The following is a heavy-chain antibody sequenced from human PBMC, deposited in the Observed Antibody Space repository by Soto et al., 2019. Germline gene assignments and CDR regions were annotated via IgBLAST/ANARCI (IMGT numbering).Heavy chain of an antibody. D-gene: IGHD6-6*01. CDR1: GFTFSSYE. J-gene: IGHJ3*02. CDR2: ISSSGSTI. V-gene: IGHV3-48*03. CDR3: ARDQAPSSIAARPEVDAFDI. Sequence: PGGSLRLSRAASGFTFSSYEMNWVRQAPGKGLEWVSYISSSGSTIYYADSVKGRFAISRDNAKNSLYLQMNSLRAEDTAVYYCARDQAPSSIAARPEVDAFDIWGQGTMVTVSS.